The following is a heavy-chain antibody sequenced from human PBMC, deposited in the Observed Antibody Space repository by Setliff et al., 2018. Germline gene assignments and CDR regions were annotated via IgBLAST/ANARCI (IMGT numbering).Heavy chain of an antibody. D-gene: IGHD2-8*01. CDR1: GFTFSSYA. Sequence: GGSLRLSCAASGFTFSSYAMYWVRQAPRKGLQYVSAITANGGSTYYADSVKGRFTISRDNSKNTLYLQMGSLRAEDMAVYYCARTDGTNLGYFDNWGQGTLVTVSS. J-gene: IGHJ4*02. CDR2: ITANGGST. V-gene: IGHV3-64*02. CDR3: ARTDGTNLGYFDN.